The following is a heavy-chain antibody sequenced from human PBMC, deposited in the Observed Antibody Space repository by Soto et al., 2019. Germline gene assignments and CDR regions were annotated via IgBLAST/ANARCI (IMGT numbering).Heavy chain of an antibody. D-gene: IGHD3-22*01. CDR2: IIPIFGTA. J-gene: IGHJ4*02. CDR3: ARYLLPEYYYDSSGPQPFDY. Sequence: QVQLVQSGAEVKKPGSSVKVSCKASGGTFSSYAISWVRQAHGQGLEWMGGIIPIFGTANYAQKFQGRVTITADKSTSTAYMELSSLRSEDTAVYYCARYLLPEYYYDSSGPQPFDYWGQGTLVPVSS. V-gene: IGHV1-69*06. CDR1: GGTFSSYA.